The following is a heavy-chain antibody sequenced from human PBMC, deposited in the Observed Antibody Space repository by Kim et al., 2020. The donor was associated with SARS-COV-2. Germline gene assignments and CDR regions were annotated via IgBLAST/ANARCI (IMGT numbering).Heavy chain of an antibody. CDR2: IYTSGST. CDR1: GGSISSGSYY. Sequence: SETLSLTCTVSGGSISSGSYYWSWIRQPAGKGLEWIGRIYTSGSTNYNPSLKSRVTISVDTSKNQFSLKLSSVTAADTAVYYCARMRKALGVWGQGTTVTVSS. V-gene: IGHV4-61*02. CDR3: ARMRKALGV. J-gene: IGHJ6*02.